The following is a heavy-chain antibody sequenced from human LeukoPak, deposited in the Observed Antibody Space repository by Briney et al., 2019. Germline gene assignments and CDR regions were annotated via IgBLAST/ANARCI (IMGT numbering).Heavy chain of an antibody. V-gene: IGHV4-34*01. CDR3: ARAGVMDGYQPEFTD. D-gene: IGHD5-24*01. CDR1: GGSFSGYY. Sequence: SETLSLTCAVYGGSFSGYYWSWIRQPPGKGLEWVGEINHSGSTNYNPSLKRRFTIAVASSKNKFSLKLSCVTAADTAVYYCARAGVMDGYQPEFTDWGQGTLVTVSS. CDR2: INHSGST. J-gene: IGHJ4*02.